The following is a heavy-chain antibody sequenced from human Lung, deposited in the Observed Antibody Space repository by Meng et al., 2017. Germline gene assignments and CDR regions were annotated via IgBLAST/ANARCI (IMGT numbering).Heavy chain of an antibody. V-gene: IGHV4-34*01. CDR3: GRGETTMAHDFDS. D-gene: IGHD4-11*01. J-gene: IGHJ4*02. CDR1: GGSFSDYY. CDR2: INHSGST. Sequence: EQWGGGLLKPSVAPSLPCVVAGGSFSDYYWRWMRQPPGEGLVWSGEINHSGSTNYNPSLGSRATISVATTHNNLSLMLSSATAAAAAVYYCGRGETTMAHDFDSWGQGTLVTVSS.